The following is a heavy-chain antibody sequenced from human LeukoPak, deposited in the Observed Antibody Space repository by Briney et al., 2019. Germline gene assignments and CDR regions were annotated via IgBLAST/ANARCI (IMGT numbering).Heavy chain of an antibody. D-gene: IGHD1-14*01. CDR2: INPSGGST. V-gene: IGHV1-46*01. CDR3: ARAMTTNGYCFGY. Sequence: ASVKVSCKASGYTFISYYMHWVRQAPGQGLEWMGTINPSGGSTSYAQKFQSRVTMTRDTSTSTVYMHLSSLMTEATAVDFCARAMTTNGYCFGYWGQGTLVTVSS. CDR1: GYTFISYY. J-gene: IGHJ4*02.